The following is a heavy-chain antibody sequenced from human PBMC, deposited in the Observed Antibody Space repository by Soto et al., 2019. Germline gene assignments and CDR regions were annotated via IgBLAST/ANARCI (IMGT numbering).Heavy chain of an antibody. CDR2: IIPIFGTA. V-gene: IGHV1-69*13. Sequence: ASVKVSCKASGGTFSSYAISWVRQAPGQGLEWMGGIIPIFGTANYAQKFQGRVTITADESTSTAYMELSSLRSEDTAVYYCARGPVGATTYYYYGMDVWGQGTTVTVSS. D-gene: IGHD1-26*01. CDR3: ARGPVGATTYYYYGMDV. CDR1: GGTFSSYA. J-gene: IGHJ6*02.